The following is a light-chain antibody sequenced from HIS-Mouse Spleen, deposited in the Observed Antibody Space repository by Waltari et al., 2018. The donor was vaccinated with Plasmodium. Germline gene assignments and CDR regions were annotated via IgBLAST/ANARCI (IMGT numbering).Light chain of an antibody. J-gene: IGLJ2*01. CDR3: QAWDSSTVV. CDR2: QDS. V-gene: IGLV3-1*01. CDR1: QLWVKY. Sequence: SSELTQPPSVSVSPGQTASTTCPGDQLWVKYACWYQQKPGQSPVLVIYQDSKRPSGIPERFSGYNSGNTATLTISGTQAMDEADYYCQAWDSSTVVFGGGTKLTVL.